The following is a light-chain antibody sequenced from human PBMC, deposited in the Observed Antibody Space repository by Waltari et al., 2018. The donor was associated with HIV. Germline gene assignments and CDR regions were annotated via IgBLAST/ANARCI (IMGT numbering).Light chain of an antibody. CDR3: QQGNSFPRT. J-gene: IGKJ1*01. CDR2: AAS. Sequence: QMTQSPSFVSASVGDRVIITCRASQSIRSWLAWYQQKPGKAPKLLIYAASTLQSGVPSRFSGSGSGTDFTLTISSLQPEDFATYYCQQGNSFPRTFGQGTKVEIK. V-gene: IGKV1-12*01. CDR1: QSIRSW.